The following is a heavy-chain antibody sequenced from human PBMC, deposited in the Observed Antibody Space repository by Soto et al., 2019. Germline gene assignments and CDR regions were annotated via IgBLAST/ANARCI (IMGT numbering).Heavy chain of an antibody. D-gene: IGHD5-12*01. CDR2: IIPIFGTA. J-gene: IGHJ6*02. CDR1: GGTFSSYA. CDR3: ARGHHRTRDGYNFQSYYYGMDV. Sequence: SGKVSCKASGGTFSSYAISWVRQAPGQGLEWMGGIIPIFGTANYAQKFQGRVTITADKSTSTAYMELSSLRSEDTAVYYCARGHHRTRDGYNFQSYYYGMDVWAKGPRSPLL. V-gene: IGHV1-69*06.